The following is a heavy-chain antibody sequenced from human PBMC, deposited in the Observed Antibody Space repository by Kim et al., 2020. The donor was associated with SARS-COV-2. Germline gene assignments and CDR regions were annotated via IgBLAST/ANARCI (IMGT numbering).Heavy chain of an antibody. CDR3: ARVSLGAFYYYYGMDV. Sequence: GGSLRLSCAASGFTVSSNYMSWVRQAPGKGLEWVSVIYSGGSTYYADSVKGRFTISRDNSKNTLYLQMNSLRAEDTAVYYCARVSLGAFYYYYGMDVWGQGATVTVSS. D-gene: IGHD1-26*01. CDR1: GFTVSSNY. CDR2: IYSGGST. J-gene: IGHJ6*02. V-gene: IGHV3-53*01.